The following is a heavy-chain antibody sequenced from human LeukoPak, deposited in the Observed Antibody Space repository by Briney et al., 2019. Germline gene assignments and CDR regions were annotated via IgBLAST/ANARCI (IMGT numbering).Heavy chain of an antibody. Sequence: PGGSLRLSCAASGFTFSSYWMSWVRQAPGKGLEWVANMKYDGSEKDYVDSVKGRFTISRDNAKNSLYLQMNSRRAEDTAVYYCARDIAAAGLFFDYWGQGTLVTVSS. J-gene: IGHJ4*02. CDR3: ARDIAAAGLFFDY. D-gene: IGHD6-13*01. V-gene: IGHV3-7*01. CDR2: MKYDGSEK. CDR1: GFTFSSYW.